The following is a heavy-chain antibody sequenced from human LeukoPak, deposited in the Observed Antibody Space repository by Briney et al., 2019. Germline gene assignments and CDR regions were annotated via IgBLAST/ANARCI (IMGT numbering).Heavy chain of an antibody. D-gene: IGHD2-21*02. V-gene: IGHV1-8*03. CDR2: MNPNSGNT. J-gene: IGHJ4*02. CDR3: ARDHYHKVHSVMVTAPDY. CDR1: GYTFTGYY. Sequence: GASVKVSCKASGYTFTGYYMHWVRQATGQGLEWMGWMNPNSGNTGYAQKFQGRVSITRNTSISTVYMELSSLRSEDTAVYYCARDHYHKVHSVMVTAPDYWGQRTLVIVSS.